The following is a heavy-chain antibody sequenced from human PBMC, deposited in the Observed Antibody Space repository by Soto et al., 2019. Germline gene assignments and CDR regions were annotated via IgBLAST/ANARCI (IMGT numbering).Heavy chain of an antibody. CDR1: GFTFSSYA. D-gene: IGHD3-16*02. Sequence: GALRLSCAASGFTFSSYAMSWVRQAPGRGLEWVSTISGSGDTTYYADSVKGRFTISRDNSKNTLYLQMNSLRAEDTAVYYCAKDGSYYDYVWGTYRYLFDYWGQGALVTVSS. CDR3: AKDGSYYDYVWGTYRYLFDY. J-gene: IGHJ4*02. V-gene: IGHV3-23*01. CDR2: ISGSGDTT.